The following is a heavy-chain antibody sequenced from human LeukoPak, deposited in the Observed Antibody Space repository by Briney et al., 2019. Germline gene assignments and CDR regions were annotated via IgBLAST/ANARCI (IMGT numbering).Heavy chain of an antibody. CDR2: LSSSSSYI. CDR3: ARAKGRSSPVNP. CDR1: GFTFSSYS. Sequence: GGSLRLSCAASGFTFSSYSMNWVRQAPGKGLEWVSSLSSSSSYIYYADSVKGRFTISRDNAKNSLYLQMNSLRAEDTAVYYCARAKGRSSPVNPWGQGTLVTVSS. V-gene: IGHV3-21*01. D-gene: IGHD6-13*01. J-gene: IGHJ5*02.